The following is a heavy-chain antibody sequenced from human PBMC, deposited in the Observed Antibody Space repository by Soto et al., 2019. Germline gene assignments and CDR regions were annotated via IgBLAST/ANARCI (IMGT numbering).Heavy chain of an antibody. J-gene: IGHJ4*02. CDR1: GGTFSSYA. D-gene: IGHD3-3*01. CDR3: AVLRIFGVVSSLFDY. V-gene: IGHV1-69*13. CDR2: IIPIFGTA. Sequence: GASVKVSCKASGGTFSSYAISWVRQAPGQGLEWMGGIIPIFGTANYAQKFQGRVTITADESTSTAYMELSSLRSEDTAVYYCAVLRIFGVVSSLFDYWGQGTLVTVSS.